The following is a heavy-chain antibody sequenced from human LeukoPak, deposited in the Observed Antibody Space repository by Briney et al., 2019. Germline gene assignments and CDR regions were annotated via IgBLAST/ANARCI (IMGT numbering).Heavy chain of an antibody. J-gene: IGHJ4*02. CDR3: ARGDGVYVY. CDR2: IYFGGTT. CDR1: GFTFSSYA. D-gene: IGHD5/OR15-5a*01. V-gene: IGHV3-53*01. Sequence: GGSLRLSCAASGFTFSSYAMSWVRQAPGQGLEWVSVIYFGGTTYYADSVKGRFTISRDNSKNTVYLQMNSLRVEDTAVYYCARGDGVYVYWGQGTLVTVSS.